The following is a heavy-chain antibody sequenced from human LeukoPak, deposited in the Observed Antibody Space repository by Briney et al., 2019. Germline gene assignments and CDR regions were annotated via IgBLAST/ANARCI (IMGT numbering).Heavy chain of an antibody. D-gene: IGHD5-18*01. CDR1: GLTLGGHD. J-gene: IGHJ4*02. CDR3: VREARGYHCAYFDY. Sequence: GGSLRLYCTASGLTLGGHDMHWVRQTTGDGLEWVAAVSAGHLSFYAGCVEGRFTVSSDDDKNYLFLQMNSLRAGDTAIYYSVREARGYHCAYFDYWGQGSLVTVS. V-gene: IGHV3-13*01. CDR2: VSAGHLS.